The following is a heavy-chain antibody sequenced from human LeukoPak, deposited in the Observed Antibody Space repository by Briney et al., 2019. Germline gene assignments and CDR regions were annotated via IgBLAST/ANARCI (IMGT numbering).Heavy chain of an antibody. D-gene: IGHD1-26*01. CDR1: GFTFHDFA. CDR2: ISWDSGNI. CDR3: AKEKWELPSS. J-gene: IGHJ5*02. V-gene: IGHV3-9*01. Sequence: HPGGSLRLSCAGSGFTFHDFAMHWVRQVPGKGLEWVSSISWDSGNIAYADSVRGRFTIPRDNSKNTLYLQMNSLRAEDTAVYYCAKEKWELPSSWGQGTLVTVSS.